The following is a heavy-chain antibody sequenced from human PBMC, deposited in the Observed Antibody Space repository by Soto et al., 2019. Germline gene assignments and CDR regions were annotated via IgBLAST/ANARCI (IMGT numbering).Heavy chain of an antibody. CDR2: ISGSGGST. D-gene: IGHD6-19*01. Sequence: GSLRLSCAASGFTFSTYAMNWVRQAPGKGLEWVSAISGSGGSTYYADSVKGRFTISRDNSKNTLYLQMNSLRAEDTAVYYCAKAVAGLYYYYGMDVWGQGTTVTVSS. CDR1: GFTFSTYA. J-gene: IGHJ6*02. V-gene: IGHV3-23*01. CDR3: AKAVAGLYYYYGMDV.